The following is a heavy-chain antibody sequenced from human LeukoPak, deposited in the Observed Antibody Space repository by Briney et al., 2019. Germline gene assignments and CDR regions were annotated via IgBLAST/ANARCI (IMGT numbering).Heavy chain of an antibody. J-gene: IGHJ6*03. CDR2: ISSSGSTI. Sequence: GGSLRLSCAASGFTFSNAWMSWVRQAPGKGLEWVSYISSSGSTIYYADSVKGRFTISRDNAKNSLYLQMNSLRAEDTAVYYCARDGGRSGYDYMDVWGKGTTVTVSS. D-gene: IGHD3-3*01. CDR1: GFTFSNAW. V-gene: IGHV3-11*04. CDR3: ARDGGRSGYDYMDV.